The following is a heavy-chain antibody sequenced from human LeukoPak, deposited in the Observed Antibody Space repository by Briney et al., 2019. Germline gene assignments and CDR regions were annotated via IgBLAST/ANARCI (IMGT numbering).Heavy chain of an antibody. V-gene: IGHV1-69*13. D-gene: IGHD6-19*01. CDR1: GGTFSSYA. CDR2: IIPIFGTA. CDR3: ARVPRIAVARPPDY. J-gene: IGHJ4*02. Sequence: GASVKVSCKASGGTFSSYAISWVRQAPGQGLEWMGGIIPIFGTANYAQKFQGRATITADESTSTAYMELSSLRSEDTAVYYCARVPRIAVARPPDYWGQGTLVTVSS.